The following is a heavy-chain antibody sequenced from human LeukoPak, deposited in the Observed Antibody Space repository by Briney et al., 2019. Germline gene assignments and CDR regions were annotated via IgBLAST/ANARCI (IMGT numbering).Heavy chain of an antibody. CDR1: GGSISSSSYY. CDR3: ASPGYSSSWYEFGDY. Sequence: SETLSLTCTVSGGSISSSSYYWGWIRQPPGKGLEWIGGIYYSGSTYYNPSLKSRVTISVDTSKNQFSLKLSSVTAADTAVYYCASPGYSSSWYEFGDYWGQGTLVTVSS. CDR2: IYYSGST. J-gene: IGHJ4*02. D-gene: IGHD6-13*01. V-gene: IGHV4-39*01.